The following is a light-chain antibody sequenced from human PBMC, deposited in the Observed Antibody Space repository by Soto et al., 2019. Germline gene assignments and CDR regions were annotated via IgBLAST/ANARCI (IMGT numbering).Light chain of an antibody. CDR2: STS. Sequence: QAVVTQEPSFSVSPGGTVTLTCALNSGSVSTSYYPSWYQQTPGQAPRTLIYSTSTRSSGVPDRFSGSILGNKAALTITGAQADDESDYYCALYMGNGISVLRGGTKLTVL. CDR3: ALYMGNGISV. CDR1: SGSVSTSYY. V-gene: IGLV8-61*01. J-gene: IGLJ2*01.